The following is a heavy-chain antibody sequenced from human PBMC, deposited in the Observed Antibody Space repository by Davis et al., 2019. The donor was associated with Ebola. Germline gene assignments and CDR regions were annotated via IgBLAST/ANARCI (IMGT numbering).Heavy chain of an antibody. CDR2: IYHSGSI. Sequence: MPGGSLRLSCAVSGGSISSSNWWSWVRQPPGKGLEWTGDIYHSGSINYNPSLKSRVTISVDKSKNQFSLKLSSVTAADTAVYYCARQLLWFGELHSHWFDPWGQGTLVTVSS. CDR3: ARQLLWFGELHSHWFDP. J-gene: IGHJ5*02. V-gene: IGHV4-4*02. CDR1: GGSISSSNW. D-gene: IGHD3-10*01.